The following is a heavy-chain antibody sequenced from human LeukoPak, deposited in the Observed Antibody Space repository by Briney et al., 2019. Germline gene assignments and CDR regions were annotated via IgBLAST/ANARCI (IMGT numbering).Heavy chain of an antibody. CDR3: ARDGPRTIVLMDG. V-gene: IGHV3-30-3*01. J-gene: IGHJ6*03. D-gene: IGHD1-1*01. Sequence: RGGSLRLSCAVSGFTFSSYAAHWARHAPGEGLEWVAVILYDGSNKYYADSVKGRFTISRDDSKNTLYLQMNSLRAEDTAVYYCARDGPRTIVLMDGWGKGATVTVSS. CDR2: ILYDGSNK. CDR1: GFTFSSYA.